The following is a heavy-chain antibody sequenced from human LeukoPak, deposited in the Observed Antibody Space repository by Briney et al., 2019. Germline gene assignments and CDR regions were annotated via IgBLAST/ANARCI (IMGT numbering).Heavy chain of an antibody. J-gene: IGHJ4*02. V-gene: IGHV1-2*02. CDR2: INPNSGGT. CDR3: ARARWQLVPYFDS. CDR1: GYTFTDYY. D-gene: IGHD6-6*01. Sequence: ASVKVSRKASGYTFTDYYMHRVRQAPGQGLEWMGWINPNSGGTNFAQKFQGRVAMTRDTSISTAYLELGSLRSDDTAVYFCARARWQLVPYFDSWGQGTLVTVSS.